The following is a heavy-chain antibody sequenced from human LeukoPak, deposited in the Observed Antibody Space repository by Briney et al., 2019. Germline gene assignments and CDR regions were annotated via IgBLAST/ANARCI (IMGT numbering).Heavy chain of an antibody. V-gene: IGHV3-21*01. CDR3: ARVYGDYVSDY. J-gene: IGHJ4*02. CDR2: ISSSSSYI. CDR1: GFTFSSYS. D-gene: IGHD4-17*01. Sequence: GGSLRLSCAASGFTFSSYSMNWVRQAPGKGLEWVSSISSSSSYIYYADSAKGRFTISRDNAKNSLYLQMNSLRAEDTAVYYCARVYGDYVSDYWGQGALVTVSS.